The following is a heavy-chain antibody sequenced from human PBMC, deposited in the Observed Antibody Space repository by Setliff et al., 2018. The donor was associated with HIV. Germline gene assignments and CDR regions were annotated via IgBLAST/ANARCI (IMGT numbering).Heavy chain of an antibody. CDR1: GYPIDSGFY. J-gene: IGHJ6*03. Sequence: SETLSLTCAVYGYPIDSGFYWVWIRQTPGKGLEWIASSYHTGSKYYNPSLKRRVTISVDTSKNQFFLKLSSVTAADTAVYYCVRGYCSSTTCYDDYYYMDVWGKGSTVTVSS. V-gene: IGHV4-38-2*01. CDR3: VRGYCSSTTCYDDYYYMDV. CDR2: SYHTGSK. D-gene: IGHD2-2*01.